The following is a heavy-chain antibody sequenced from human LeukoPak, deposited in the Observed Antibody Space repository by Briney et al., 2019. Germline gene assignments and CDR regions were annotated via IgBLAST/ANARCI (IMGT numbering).Heavy chain of an antibody. J-gene: IGHJ4*02. D-gene: IGHD6-19*01. CDR2: ISGTGGST. V-gene: IGHV3-23*01. CDR1: GLTFINYA. Sequence: GGSLRLSCGASGLTFINYAMNWVRQAPGKGLEWVSTISGTGGSTDYADSVKGRFTISRDNSQNTLYLQMNSLRAEDTAVYYCASSYSSANWGQGTLGTVSS. CDR3: ASSYSSAN.